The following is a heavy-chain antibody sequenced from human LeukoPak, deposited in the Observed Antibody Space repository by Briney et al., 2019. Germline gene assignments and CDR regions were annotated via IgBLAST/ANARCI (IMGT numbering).Heavy chain of an antibody. V-gene: IGHV3-73*01. CDR3: TSVIQQSLY. Sequence: PGGSLKLSCAASGFTFSGSAMHWVRQASGKGLEWVGRIRSKANSYATAYAASVKGRFTISRDDSKNTAYLQMNSLKTEDTAVYYCTSVIQQSLYWGQGTLVTVSS. CDR1: GFTFSGSA. CDR2: IRSKANSYAT. D-gene: IGHD3-10*01. J-gene: IGHJ4*02.